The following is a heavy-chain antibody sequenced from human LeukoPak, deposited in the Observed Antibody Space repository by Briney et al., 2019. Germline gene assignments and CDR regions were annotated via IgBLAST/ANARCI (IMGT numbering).Heavy chain of an antibody. V-gene: IGHV3-21*01. CDR3: ARTGNFAAGYYIDY. Sequence: GGSLRLSCAASRFTFSSYTMNWGRQAPQKGLEWVSSISGSSRNNYYADSVTGRFTTSRENAKNSLYLQMNSLRAEDTAVYYCARTGNFAAGYYIDYWGQGTLVTVSS. CDR2: ISGSSRNN. CDR1: RFTFSSYT. D-gene: IGHD6-13*01. J-gene: IGHJ4*02.